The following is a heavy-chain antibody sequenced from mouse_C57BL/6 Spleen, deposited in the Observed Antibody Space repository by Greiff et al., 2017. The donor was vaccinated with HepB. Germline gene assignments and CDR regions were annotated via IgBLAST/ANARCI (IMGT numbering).Heavy chain of an antibody. V-gene: IGHV1-82*01. CDR3: AIYGNYGVDYAMDY. Sequence: QVQLQQSGPELVKPGASVKISCKASGYAFSSSWMNWVKQRPGKGLEWIGRIYPGDGDTNYNGKFKGKATLTADKSSSTAYMQLSSLTSEDSAVYFCAIYGNYGVDYAMDYWGQGTSVTVSS. J-gene: IGHJ4*01. CDR2: IYPGDGDT. CDR1: GYAFSSSW. D-gene: IGHD2-1*01.